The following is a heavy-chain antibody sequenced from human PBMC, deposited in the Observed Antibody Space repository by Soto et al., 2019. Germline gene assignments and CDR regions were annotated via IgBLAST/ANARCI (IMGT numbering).Heavy chain of an antibody. V-gene: IGHV3-21*01. CDR3: ARQDQPTYYGMDV. J-gene: IGHJ6*02. CDR1: GFTFSSYS. CDR2: ISSSSYI. D-gene: IGHD2-15*01. Sequence: PGGSLRLSCAASGFTFSSYSMNWVRQAPGKGLEWVSSISSSSYIYYADSVKGRFTISRDNAKNSLYLQMNSLRAEDTAVYYCARQDQPTYYGMDVWGQGTTVTV.